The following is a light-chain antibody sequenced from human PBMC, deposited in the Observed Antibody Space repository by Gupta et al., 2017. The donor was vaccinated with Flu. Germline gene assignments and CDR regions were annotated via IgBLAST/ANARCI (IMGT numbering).Light chain of an antibody. CDR1: HNLNTY. V-gene: IGKV3-11*01. CDR2: DAS. CDR3: QQRSNWVMYS. J-gene: IGKJ2*01. Sequence: EIALTQSPATLSLSPGERASLSCRASHNLNTYLAWYQQKPGQAPRLLIYDASNRATGIPARFSGSGSGTDFTLTISSLEPEDFAVYYCQQRSNWVMYSFGQGTRLEIK.